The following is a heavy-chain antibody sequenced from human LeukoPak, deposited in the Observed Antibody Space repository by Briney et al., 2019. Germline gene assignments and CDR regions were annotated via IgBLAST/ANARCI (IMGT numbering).Heavy chain of an antibody. D-gene: IGHD3-22*01. CDR2: IYYSGST. CDR3: ARVLRDPGYYYDSSGLYYFDY. J-gene: IGHJ4*02. CDR1: GGSISSYY. V-gene: IGHV4-59*01. Sequence: SETLSLTCTVSGGSISSYYWSWLRQPPGKGLEWIGYIYYSGSTNYNPSLKSRVTISVDTSKNQFSLKLSSVTAADTAVYYCARVLRDPGYYYDSSGLYYFDYWGQGTLVTVSS.